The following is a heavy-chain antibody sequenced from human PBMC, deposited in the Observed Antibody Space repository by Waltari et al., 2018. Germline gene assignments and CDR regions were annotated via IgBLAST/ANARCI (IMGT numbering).Heavy chain of an antibody. CDR2: ISGSGGST. J-gene: IGHJ3*02. V-gene: IGHV3-23*01. Sequence: EVQLLESGGGLVQPGWSLRLSCAASGFTFSSYAMSWVRQAPGKGLEWVSAISGSGGSTYYADSVKGRFTISRDNSKNTLYLQMNSLRAEDTAVYYCARDYDFWSGYYTGISAFDIWGQGTMVTVSS. D-gene: IGHD3-3*01. CDR1: GFTFSSYA. CDR3: ARDYDFWSGYYTGISAFDI.